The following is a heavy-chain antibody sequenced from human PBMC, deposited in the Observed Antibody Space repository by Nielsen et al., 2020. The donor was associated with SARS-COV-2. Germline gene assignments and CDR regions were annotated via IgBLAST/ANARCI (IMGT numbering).Heavy chain of an antibody. CDR3: ARVHDYYYYYGMDV. Sequence: VRQAPGKGLEWVSAISGSGGSTYYADSVKGRFTISRDNPKNTLYLQMNSLRAEDTAVYYCARVHDYYYYYGMDVWGQGTTVTVSS. CDR2: ISGSGGST. V-gene: IGHV3-23*01. J-gene: IGHJ6*02.